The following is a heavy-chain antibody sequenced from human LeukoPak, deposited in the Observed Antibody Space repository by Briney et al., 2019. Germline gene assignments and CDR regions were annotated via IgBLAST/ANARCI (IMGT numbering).Heavy chain of an antibody. D-gene: IGHD1-1*01. J-gene: IGHJ4*02. CDR1: GFTASSNY. V-gene: IGHV3-53*01. CDR2: IYSGGST. CDR3: ARERVRRYFDY. Sequence: HPGGSLRLSCAASGFTASSNYMSWVRQAPGKGLEWVSVIYSGGSTYYADSVKGRFTISRDNSKNTLYLQMNSLRAEDTAVYYCARERVRRYFDYWGQGTLVTVSS.